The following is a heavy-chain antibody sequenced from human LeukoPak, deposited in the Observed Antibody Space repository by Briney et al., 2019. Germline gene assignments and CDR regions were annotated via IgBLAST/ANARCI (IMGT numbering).Heavy chain of an antibody. J-gene: IGHJ4*02. Sequence: PGGSLRLSCAASGFTFSSYEMNWVRQAPGKGLEWVSYISTSGSTIYYADSVKGRFTISRDNSKNSLYLQMNSLRTEDTALYYCAKDMTGAGYSYGYDFDYWGQGTLVTVSS. D-gene: IGHD5-18*01. CDR2: ISTSGSTI. V-gene: IGHV3-48*03. CDR3: AKDMTGAGYSYGYDFDY. CDR1: GFTFSSYE.